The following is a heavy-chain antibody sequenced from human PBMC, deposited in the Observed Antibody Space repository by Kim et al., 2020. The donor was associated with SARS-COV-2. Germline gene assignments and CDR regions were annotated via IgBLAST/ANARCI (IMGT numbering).Heavy chain of an antibody. CDR3: AKEGNYDYVWGSYHSYFDY. V-gene: IGHV3-23*01. Sequence: LSLTCAASGFTFSSYAMSWVRQAPGKGLEWVSAISGSGGSTYYADSVKGRFTISRDNSKNTLYLQMNSLRAEDTAVYYCAKEGNYDYVWGSYHSYFDYWGQGTLVTVSS. J-gene: IGHJ4*02. D-gene: IGHD3-16*02. CDR2: ISGSGGST. CDR1: GFTFSSYA.